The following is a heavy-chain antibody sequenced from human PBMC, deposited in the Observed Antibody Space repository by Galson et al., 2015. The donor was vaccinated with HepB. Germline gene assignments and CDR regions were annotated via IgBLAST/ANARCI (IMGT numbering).Heavy chain of an antibody. Sequence: SLRLSCAASGFTFSNYPMHWVRQAPGQGLEWVAVTSYDVSEEYYADSVKGRVTISRDNFKNTVHLQMNSLRDEDTAVYYCARDGGLWDYYYGMDVWDRGTTVTVSS. D-gene: IGHD1-26*01. J-gene: IGHJ6*02. CDR1: GFTFSNYP. CDR3: ARDGGLWDYYYGMDV. V-gene: IGHV3-30*04. CDR2: TSYDVSEE.